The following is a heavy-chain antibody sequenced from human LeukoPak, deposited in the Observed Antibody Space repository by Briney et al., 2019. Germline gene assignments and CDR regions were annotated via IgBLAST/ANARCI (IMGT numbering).Heavy chain of an antibody. CDR3: AREGYYGSGSYYNAGGNDELDY. CDR1: GFTFSSFG. Sequence: GGSLRLSCAASGFTFSSFGMHWVRQAPGKGLEWVAVIWYDASDRYYADSVKGRFTISRDNSKNSLYLQVNSLRAEDTAVYYCAREGYYGSGSYYNAGGNDELDYWGQGTLVTVSS. D-gene: IGHD3-10*01. V-gene: IGHV3-33*01. CDR2: IWYDASDR. J-gene: IGHJ4*02.